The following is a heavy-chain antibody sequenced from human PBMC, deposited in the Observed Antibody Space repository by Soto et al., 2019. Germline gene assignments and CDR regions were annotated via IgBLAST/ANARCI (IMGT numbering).Heavy chain of an antibody. V-gene: IGHV3-7*01. CDR3: ATAVRGSAWSY. Sequence: EVKLEESGGGLVQTGGSLRLSCAVSGFTFSGYWMRWVRQSPGRGLEGVANIKDDGGQTYYVGSVRGRFTISRDNGQNSLYLHMNSLRVEDTAVYYCATAVRGSAWSYWGQGTLVTVSS. CDR1: GFTFSGYW. D-gene: IGHD6-19*01. CDR2: IKDDGGQT. J-gene: IGHJ4*02.